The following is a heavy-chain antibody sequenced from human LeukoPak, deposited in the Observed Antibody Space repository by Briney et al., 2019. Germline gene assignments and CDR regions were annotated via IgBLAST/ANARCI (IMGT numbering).Heavy chain of an antibody. J-gene: IGHJ4*02. CDR2: ISGSDGTI. D-gene: IGHD2-2*01. V-gene: IGHV3-11*04. Sequence: GGSLRLSCTASGFTFNDYYMTWIRQAPGKGLEWISSISGSDGTIFYADSVKGRFTISRDNAKNSLYLQMNSLRAEDTAVYYCVRDGRGYCGSTSCRPFDSWGRGTQVTVSS. CDR3: VRDGRGYCGSTSCRPFDS. CDR1: GFTFNDYY.